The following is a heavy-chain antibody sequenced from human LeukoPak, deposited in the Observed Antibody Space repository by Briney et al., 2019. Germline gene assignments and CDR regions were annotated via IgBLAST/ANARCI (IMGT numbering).Heavy chain of an antibody. J-gene: IGHJ4*01. CDR3: ARQGYDSGFDY. D-gene: IGHD5-12*01. V-gene: IGHV3-66*04. Sequence: QAGGSLRLSCAASGFSFSRYYMSWVRQAPGKGLERVSVLFSGGDTYYADSVKDRFSISRDSSRETLFLQMNSLRADDTAVYYCARQGYDSGFDYWGHGTMVTVSS. CDR1: GFSFSRYY. CDR2: LFSGGDT.